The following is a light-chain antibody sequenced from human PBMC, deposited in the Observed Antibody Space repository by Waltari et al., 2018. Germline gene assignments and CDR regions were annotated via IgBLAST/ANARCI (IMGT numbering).Light chain of an antibody. Sequence: QSVLTQPPSASGTPGQRVTISCSGTSSNIGRNSVNWYQQLPGMAPKLLIYSSSQRPPGVPDRFSASKSGTSATLAISGPQSEDEADYYCAAWDDSLTLVVFGGGTKLTVL. V-gene: IGLV1-44*01. J-gene: IGLJ2*01. CDR3: AAWDDSLTLVV. CDR2: SSS. CDR1: SSNIGRNS.